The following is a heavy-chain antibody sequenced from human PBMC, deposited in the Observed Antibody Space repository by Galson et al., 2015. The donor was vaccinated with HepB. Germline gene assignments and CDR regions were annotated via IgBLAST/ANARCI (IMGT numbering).Heavy chain of an antibody. V-gene: IGHV3-7*03. CDR3: ARVLYGLKNAFDI. J-gene: IGHJ3*02. Sequence: SLRLSCAASGFTFSSYWMSWVRQAPGKGLEWVANIKQDGSEKYYVDSVKGRFTISRDNAKNSLYLQMNSLRAEDTAVYYCARVLYGLKNAFDIWGQGTMVTVSS. CDR1: GFTFSSYW. D-gene: IGHD3-10*01. CDR2: IKQDGSEK.